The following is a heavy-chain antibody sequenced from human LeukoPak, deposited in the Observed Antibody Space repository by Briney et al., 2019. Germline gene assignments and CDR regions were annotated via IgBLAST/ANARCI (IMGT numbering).Heavy chain of an antibody. Sequence: GASVKVSCKASGYTFTSYAISWVRQAPGQGLEWMGWIGGYNGNTNYAQKLQGRVTMTTDTSTNTAYMELRSLRSDDTAVYYCARVRLVTLDFDYWGQGTLVTVSS. D-gene: IGHD2-21*02. CDR1: GYTFTSYA. CDR2: IGGYNGNT. CDR3: ARVRLVTLDFDY. J-gene: IGHJ4*02. V-gene: IGHV1-18*01.